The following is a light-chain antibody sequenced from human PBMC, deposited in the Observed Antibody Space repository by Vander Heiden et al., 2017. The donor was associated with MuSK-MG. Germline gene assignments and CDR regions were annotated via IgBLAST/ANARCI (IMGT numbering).Light chain of an antibody. J-gene: IGKJ3*01. V-gene: IGKV3-20*01. CDR3: QQYGTSAGT. CDR1: QSVSSSY. CDR2: GAS. Sequence: EIVLTQSPGTLSLSPGDRATLSCRASQSVSSSYLAWYQQKPGQAPRLLIYGASSRATGIPDRFSGSGSGTDFTLTISRLEPEDVAVYYCQQYGTSAGTFGPGTKVDIK.